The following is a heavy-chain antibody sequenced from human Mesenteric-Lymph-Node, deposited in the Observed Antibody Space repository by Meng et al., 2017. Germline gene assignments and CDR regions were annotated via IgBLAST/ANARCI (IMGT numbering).Heavy chain of an antibody. V-gene: IGHV1-18*01. CDR1: GYTLSSDG. Sequence: QGQRVQSGAEVKKPGASVKVSCTASGYTLSSDGFSWVRQAPGQGLEWMGWINRYNGNTDYAQKFQGRVTMTTDTSTSTAYMELRSLKSDDTAVYYCANRGNPYLDCWGQGTLVTVSS. CDR2: INRYNGNT. CDR3: ANRGNPYLDC. J-gene: IGHJ4*02.